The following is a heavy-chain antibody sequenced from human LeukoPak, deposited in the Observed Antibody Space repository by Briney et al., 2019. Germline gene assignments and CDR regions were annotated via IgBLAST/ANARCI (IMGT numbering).Heavy chain of an antibody. Sequence: PGGSLRLSCAASGFTFSSYAMSWVRQAPGKGLEWVSAISGSGGSTYCADSVKGRFTISRDNSKNTLYLQMNSLRAEDTAVYYCAKTMYYNWNYVLPINYYYYGMDVWGQGTTVTVSS. J-gene: IGHJ6*02. CDR2: ISGSGGST. V-gene: IGHV3-23*01. CDR3: AKTMYYNWNYVLPINYYYYGMDV. CDR1: GFTFSSYA. D-gene: IGHD1-7*01.